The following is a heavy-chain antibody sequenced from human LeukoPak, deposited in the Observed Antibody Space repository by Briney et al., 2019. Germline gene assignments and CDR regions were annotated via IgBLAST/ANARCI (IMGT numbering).Heavy chain of an antibody. V-gene: IGHV4-34*01. CDR3: ARGLPRGGYCSSTSCYTDFDY. Sequence: PSKTLSLTCAVYGGSFSGYYWSWIRQPPGKGLEWIGEINHSGSTNYNPSLKSRVTISVDTSKNQFSLKLSSVTAADTAVYYCARGLPRGGYCSSTSCYTDFDYWGQGTLVTVSS. D-gene: IGHD2-2*02. CDR1: GGSFSGYY. CDR2: INHSGST. J-gene: IGHJ4*02.